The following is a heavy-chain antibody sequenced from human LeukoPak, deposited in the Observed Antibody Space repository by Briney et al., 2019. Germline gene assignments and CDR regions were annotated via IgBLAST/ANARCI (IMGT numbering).Heavy chain of an antibody. CDR3: ARDCSGGSCYLGY. Sequence: SVKVSCKASGGTFSSYAISWVRQAPGQGLKWMGGIIPIFGTANYAQKFQGRVTITADESTSTAYMELRSLRPEDTAVYYCARDCSGGSCYLGYWGQGTLVTVSS. J-gene: IGHJ4*02. CDR2: IIPIFGTA. CDR1: GGTFSSYA. V-gene: IGHV1-69*01. D-gene: IGHD2-15*01.